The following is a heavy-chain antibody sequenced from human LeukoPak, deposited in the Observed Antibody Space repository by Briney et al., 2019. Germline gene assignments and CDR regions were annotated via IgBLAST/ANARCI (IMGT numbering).Heavy chain of an antibody. CDR3: ARVDFWSGSDY. CDR2: IYTSGST. J-gene: IGHJ4*02. V-gene: IGHV4-4*07. D-gene: IGHD3-3*01. Sequence: PSETLSLTCTVSGGSISSYYWSWIRQAPGKGLEWIGRIYTSGSTNYNPSLKSRVTMSVDTSKNQFSLKLSSVTAADTAVYYCARVDFWSGSDYWGQGTLVTVSS. CDR1: GGSISSYY.